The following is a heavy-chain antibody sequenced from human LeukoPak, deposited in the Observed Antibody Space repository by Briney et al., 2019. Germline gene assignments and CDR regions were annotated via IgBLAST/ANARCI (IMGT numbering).Heavy chain of an antibody. J-gene: IGHJ3*02. D-gene: IGHD4-23*01. CDR3: AGPQDHGGNVENFDI. CDR2: INPNSGGT. V-gene: IGHV1-2*02. CDR1: GYTFTGYY. Sequence: GASVKVSCKASGYTFTGYYMHWVRQAPGQGLEWMGWINPNSGGTNYAQKFQGRVTMTRDTSISTAYMELSRLRSDDTAVYYCAGPQDHGGNVENFDIWGQGTMVTVSS.